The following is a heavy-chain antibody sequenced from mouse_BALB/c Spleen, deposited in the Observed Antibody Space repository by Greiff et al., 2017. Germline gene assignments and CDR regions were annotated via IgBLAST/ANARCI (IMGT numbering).Heavy chain of an antibody. J-gene: IGHJ2*01. CDR1: GFTFSSYA. V-gene: IGHV5-9-4*01. CDR2: ISSGGSYT. Sequence: EVMLVESGGGLVKPGGSLKLSCAASGFTFSSYAMSWVRQSPEKRLEWVAEISSGGSYTYYPDTVTGRFTISRDNAKNTLYLEMSSLRSEDTAMYYCARGPNFYFDYWGQGTTLTVSS. D-gene: IGHD4-1*01. CDR3: ARGPNFYFDY.